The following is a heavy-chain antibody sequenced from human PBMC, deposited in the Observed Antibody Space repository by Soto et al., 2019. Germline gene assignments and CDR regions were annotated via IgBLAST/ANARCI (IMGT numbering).Heavy chain of an antibody. CDR3: ARARYIVVPFDH. CDR2: ISYRDNSI. Sequence: PGGSLRLSCAASGFTFSDYHMSWIRQAPGKGLEWISSISYRDNSIYYADSVKGRFTISRDVAKNSLYLQMNSLRAEDTAVYYCARARYIVVPFDHWGPGTLVTVSS. J-gene: IGHJ4*02. V-gene: IGHV3-11*01. CDR1: GFTFSDYH. D-gene: IGHD2-15*01.